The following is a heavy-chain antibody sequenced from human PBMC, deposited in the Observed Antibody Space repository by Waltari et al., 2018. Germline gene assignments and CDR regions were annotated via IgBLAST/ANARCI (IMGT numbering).Heavy chain of an antibody. D-gene: IGHD2-21*01. CDR3: ARADGGNWAFDI. J-gene: IGHJ3*02. V-gene: IGHV5-51*01. Sequence: EVQLVQSGAEVKKPGESLKISCKGSGYTFATYWIAWVRLLHGKCLELMGIIYPSDSETTYSPSFEGQVTISADSSISTAYLQWSSLKASDTAIYYCARADGGNWAFDIWGQGTMVTVSS. CDR2: IYPSDSET. CDR1: GYTFATYW.